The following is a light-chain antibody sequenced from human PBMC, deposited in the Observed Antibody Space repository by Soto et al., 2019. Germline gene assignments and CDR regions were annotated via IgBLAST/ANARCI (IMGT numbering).Light chain of an antibody. V-gene: IGKV3-15*01. CDR1: QGIGDT. CDR3: QQYNNWPPT. J-gene: IGKJ5*01. Sequence: EIIMTQSPSTLSVSPGEGVTLSCRASQGIGDTLAWYQHKPGQTPRLLIYDTSARATGVPARYSGSRSGTEFTLTISSLQSDDFELYHCQQYNNWPPTFGHGTRLEIK. CDR2: DTS.